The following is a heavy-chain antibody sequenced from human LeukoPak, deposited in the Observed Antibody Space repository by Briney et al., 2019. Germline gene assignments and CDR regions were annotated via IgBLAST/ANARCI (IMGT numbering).Heavy chain of an antibody. J-gene: IGHJ6*02. Sequence: SETLSLTRTVSGGSFSNYYWSWIRQPAGKGLEWIGRIYTSGSTNYNPSVKSRVTMSVDTSNNQFSLKLTSVTAADTAVYYCARQPPQYYGMDVGGQGTTVTVPS. V-gene: IGHV4-4*07. D-gene: IGHD1-14*01. CDR3: ARQPPQYYGMDV. CDR1: GGSFSNYY. CDR2: IYTSGST.